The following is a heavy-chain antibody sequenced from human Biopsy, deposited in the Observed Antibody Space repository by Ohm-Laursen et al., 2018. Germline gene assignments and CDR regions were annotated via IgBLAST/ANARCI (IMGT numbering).Heavy chain of an antibody. CDR1: GGSISSNY. CDR3: ARHFYDNFGPTPFDAFDL. V-gene: IGHV4-59*12. CDR2: INDNGNA. J-gene: IGHJ3*01. D-gene: IGHD3-22*01. Sequence: GTLSLTCNVSGGSISSNYWSWIRQPPGKGLEWIGYINDNGNANYNPSLKSRVTISVDTSMNQFSLKLKSVTAADTALYFCARHFYDNFGPTPFDAFDLWGQGTLVTVSA.